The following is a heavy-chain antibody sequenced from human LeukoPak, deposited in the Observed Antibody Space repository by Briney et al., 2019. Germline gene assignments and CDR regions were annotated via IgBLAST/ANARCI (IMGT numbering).Heavy chain of an antibody. CDR3: ARMGLWFGGFLSDFDY. CDR2: INWNGGST. CDR1: VFTIDDYG. Sequence: GGSLRLSCAASVFTIDDYGMSWVRRAPGKGLEWVFGINWNGGSTGYADSVKGRFTISRDNAKNSLYLKMNSLRAEDKALYYCARMGLWFGGFLSDFDYWGQGTLVTVSS. V-gene: IGHV3-20*04. J-gene: IGHJ4*02. D-gene: IGHD3-10*01.